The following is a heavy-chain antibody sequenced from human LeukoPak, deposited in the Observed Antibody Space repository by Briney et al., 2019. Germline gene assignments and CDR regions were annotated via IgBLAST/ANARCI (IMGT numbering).Heavy chain of an antibody. CDR2: INTNTGNP. CDR1: GYTFTSYA. J-gene: IGHJ4*02. V-gene: IGHV7-4-1*02. D-gene: IGHD6-19*01. Sequence: ASVKVSCKASGYTFTSYAMNWVRQAPGQGLEWMGWINTNTGNPTYAQGFAGRFVFSLDTSVSTAYLQISSLKAEDTAVYYCAREGGGIAVAGYNYWGQGTLVTVSS. CDR3: AREGGGIAVAGYNY.